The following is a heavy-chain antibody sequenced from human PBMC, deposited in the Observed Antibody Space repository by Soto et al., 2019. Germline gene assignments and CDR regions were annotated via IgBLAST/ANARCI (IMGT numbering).Heavy chain of an antibody. CDR3: ARVGLWDSNPNYGMDV. CDR2: ISYDGSNK. J-gene: IGHJ6*02. V-gene: IGHV3-30-3*01. CDR1: GFTFSSYA. D-gene: IGHD3-22*01. Sequence: GESLKISCAASGFTFSSYAMHWVRQAPGKGLEWVAVISYDGSNKYYADSVKGRFTISRDNSKNTLYLQMNSLRAEDTAVYYCARVGLWDSNPNYGMDVWGQGTTVTVSS.